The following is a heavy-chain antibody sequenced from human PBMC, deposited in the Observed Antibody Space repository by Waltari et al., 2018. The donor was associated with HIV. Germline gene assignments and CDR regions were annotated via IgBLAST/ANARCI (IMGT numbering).Heavy chain of an antibody. CDR2: IRSKAYGGTT. CDR3: TRAPIVVVTAAEYFQH. V-gene: IGHV3-49*04. D-gene: IGHD2-21*02. CDR1: GLTFGDYA. J-gene: IGHJ1*01. Sequence: EVQLVASGGGLVQPGRCPRLSVTVSGLTFGDYAIRWVRQAPVKGLEWIGFIRSKAYGGTTEYAASVKGRFTISRDDSKSIAYLQMNSLKTEDTAVYYCTRAPIVVVTAAEYFQHWGQGTLVTVSS.